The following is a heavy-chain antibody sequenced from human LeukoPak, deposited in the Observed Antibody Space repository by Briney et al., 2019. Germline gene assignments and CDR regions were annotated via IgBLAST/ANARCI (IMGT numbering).Heavy chain of an antibody. CDR3: ARHPLSGTDYYGSGENWFDP. V-gene: IGHV4-34*01. D-gene: IGHD3-10*01. CDR1: GGSFSGYY. CDR2: INHSGST. J-gene: IGHJ5*02. Sequence: PSETLSLTCAVYGGSFSGYYWSWIRQPPGKGLEWIGEINHSGSTNYNPSLKSRVTISVDTSKNQFSLKLSSVTAADTAVYHCARHPLSGTDYYGSGENWFDPWGQGTLVTVSS.